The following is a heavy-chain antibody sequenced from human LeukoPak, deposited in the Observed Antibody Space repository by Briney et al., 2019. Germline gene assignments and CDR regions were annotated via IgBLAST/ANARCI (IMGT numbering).Heavy chain of an antibody. CDR3: ARGKTSQNIVTRKTYNWFDP. Sequence: GGSLRLSCAASGFTFSSYSMNWVRQAPGKGLEWVSYISSSSSTIYYADSVKGRFTISRDNAKNSLYLQMKSLRAEDTAVYYCARGKTSQNIVTRKTYNWFDPWGQGTLVTVSS. CDR2: ISSSSSTI. CDR1: GFTFSSYS. V-gene: IGHV3-48*04. D-gene: IGHD2/OR15-2a*01. J-gene: IGHJ5*02.